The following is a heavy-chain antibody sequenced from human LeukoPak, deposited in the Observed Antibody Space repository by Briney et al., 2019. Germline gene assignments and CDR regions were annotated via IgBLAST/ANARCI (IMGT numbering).Heavy chain of an antibody. Sequence: GGSLRLSCAASGFTFSDYYKSWLRHAPGKGLEWVSYISSSGSTIYYADSVKGRFTISRDNAKNSLYLQMNSLRAEDTAVYYCARGVTGSQMYYYYYYMYGWGKGTMVTVSS. D-gene: IGHD1-20*01. CDR2: ISSSGSTI. J-gene: IGHJ6*03. CDR1: GFTFSDYY. CDR3: ARGVTGSQMYYYYYYMYG. V-gene: IGHV3-11*01.